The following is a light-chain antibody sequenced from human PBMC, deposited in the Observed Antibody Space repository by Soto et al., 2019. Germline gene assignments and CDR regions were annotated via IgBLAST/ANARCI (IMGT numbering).Light chain of an antibody. CDR1: SSDVGLYNY. CDR3: SSYTSSNTFYV. V-gene: IGLV2-14*01. CDR2: EVS. J-gene: IGLJ1*01. Sequence: QSALTQPASVSGSPGQSITISCTGTSSDVGLYNYVSWYQQHPGKAPKLMIYEVSNRPSGVSNRFSGSKSGNTASLTISGLQAEDEADYYCSSYTSSNTFYVFGTGTKVTVL.